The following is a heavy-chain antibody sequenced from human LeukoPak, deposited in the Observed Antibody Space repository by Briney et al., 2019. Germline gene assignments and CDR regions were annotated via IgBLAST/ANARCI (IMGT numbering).Heavy chain of an antibody. CDR2: SHPSGNS. J-gene: IGHJ5*02. Sequence: SETLSLTCTVSGGSNTSYYWSWIRQPPGKGLEWIGYSHPSGNSNYSPSLKSRVTISIDTSRNQFSLNLSSETAADTAVYYCARKAPKKAWFDPWGEGTLVTVSS. CDR1: GGSNTSYY. V-gene: IGHV4-4*09. CDR3: ARKAPKKAWFDP.